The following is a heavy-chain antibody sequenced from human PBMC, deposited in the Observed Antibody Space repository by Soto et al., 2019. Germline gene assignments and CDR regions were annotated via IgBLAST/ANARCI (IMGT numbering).Heavy chain of an antibody. Sequence: QVQLVQSGAEVKKPGSSVKVSCKTSGGTFSSYAISWVRQAPGQGLEWMGGIIPIFDTANYAQKFQGRVTSTADESXXTXYXXMSSLRSEDTAVYYCARHDCISSSCYYYYYYSMDVWGQGTTVTVSS. CDR2: IIPIFDTA. J-gene: IGHJ6*02. CDR3: ARHDCISSSCYYYYYYSMDV. D-gene: IGHD2-2*01. V-gene: IGHV1-69*12. CDR1: GGTFSSYA.